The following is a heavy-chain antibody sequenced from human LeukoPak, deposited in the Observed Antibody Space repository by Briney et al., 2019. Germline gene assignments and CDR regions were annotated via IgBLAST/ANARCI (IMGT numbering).Heavy chain of an antibody. CDR1: GYTFTSYG. CDR2: ISAYNGNT. V-gene: IGHV1-18*01. D-gene: IGHD3-10*01. Sequence: ASVKVSCKASGYTFTSYGISWVRQAPGQGLEWMGCISAYNGNTNYAQKLQGRVTMTTDTSTSTAYMELRSLRSDDTAVYYCARVGLGGPLLWFGELSDYYYGMDVWGQGTTVTVSS. CDR3: ARVGLGGPLLWFGELSDYYYGMDV. J-gene: IGHJ6*02.